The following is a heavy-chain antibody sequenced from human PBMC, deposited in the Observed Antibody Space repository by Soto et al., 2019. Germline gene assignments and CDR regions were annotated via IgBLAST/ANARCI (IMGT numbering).Heavy chain of an antibody. CDR2: INPNSSGT. CDR3: ARDLIVDGPDNYAMDV. J-gene: IGHJ6*02. D-gene: IGHD3-22*01. CDR1: GYSLGGNY. V-gene: IGHV1-2*02. Sequence: GASVKVSCKASGYSLGGNYIHWVRQTPGQGLEWMGWINPNSSGTVYAQKFRGRVTMTRDTSLTTVYMQLNRLTSDDSAVYYCARDLIVDGPDNYAMDVWGQGTTVTVSS.